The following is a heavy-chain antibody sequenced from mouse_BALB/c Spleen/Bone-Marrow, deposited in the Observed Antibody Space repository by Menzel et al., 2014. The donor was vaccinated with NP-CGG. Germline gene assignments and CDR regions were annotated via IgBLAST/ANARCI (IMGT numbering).Heavy chain of an antibody. CDR2: IDPANGNT. CDR3: ARLITTDY. CDR1: GFNIKDTY. V-gene: IGHV14-3*02. Sequence: VQLQQSGAELVKPGASVKLSCTASGFNIKDTYMHWVKQKPEQGLEWIGRIDPANGNTKYDPKFQGKATITADTSSNTAYLQLSSLTSEDTAVYYCARLITTDYWGQGTTLTVSS. J-gene: IGHJ2*01. D-gene: IGHD2-4*01.